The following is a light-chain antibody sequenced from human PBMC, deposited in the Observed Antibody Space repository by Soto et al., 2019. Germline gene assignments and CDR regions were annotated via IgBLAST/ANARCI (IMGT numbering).Light chain of an antibody. CDR3: QHYNSYSEA. V-gene: IGKV1-5*01. Sequence: DLQMTQSPSIVSASVGDRVTIKCQASQSISSWLAWYQQKPGKAPKLLIYAASSLQSGVPSRFSGSGSGTEFTLTISSLQPDDFATYYCQHYNSYSEAFGQGTKVDIK. CDR1: QSISSW. J-gene: IGKJ1*01. CDR2: AAS.